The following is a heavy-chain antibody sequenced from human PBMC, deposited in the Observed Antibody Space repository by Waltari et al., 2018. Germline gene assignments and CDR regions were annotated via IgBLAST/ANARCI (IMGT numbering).Heavy chain of an antibody. V-gene: IGHV4-59*01. Sequence: QVQLQESGPGLVKPSETLSLTCTVSGGSISSYYWSWIRQPPGKGLEWIGYIYYSGSTNYTPSHKGRVTISVDTSKSQFSLKLSSVTAADTAVYYCARSSGYDSYYYYYCGMDVWGQGTTVTVSS. D-gene: IGHD5-12*01. J-gene: IGHJ6*02. CDR3: ARSSGYDSYYYYYCGMDV. CDR1: GGSISSYY. CDR2: IYYSGST.